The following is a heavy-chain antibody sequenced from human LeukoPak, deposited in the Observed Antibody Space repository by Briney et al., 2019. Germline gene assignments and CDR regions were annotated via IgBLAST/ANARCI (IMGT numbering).Heavy chain of an antibody. D-gene: IGHD3-10*01. Sequence: GGSLRLSCAASGFTFSSYAMSWVRQAPGKGLERVSSVSGSGGGTNYADSVKGRFTISRDNSWNTLYLQMNSLRAEDTAVYYCARDNYGLDYWGQGTLVTVSS. J-gene: IGHJ4*02. CDR3: ARDNYGLDY. CDR1: GFTFSSYA. CDR2: VSGSGGGT. V-gene: IGHV3-23*01.